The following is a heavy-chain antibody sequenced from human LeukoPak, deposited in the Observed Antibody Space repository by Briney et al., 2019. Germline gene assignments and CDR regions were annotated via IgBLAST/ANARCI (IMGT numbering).Heavy chain of an antibody. CDR3: ARDLGSYYDSSGYYYGMDV. CDR2: IYTSGST. CDR1: GGSISSYY. D-gene: IGHD3-22*01. J-gene: IGHJ6*02. V-gene: IGHV4-4*07. Sequence: SETLSLTCTVSGGSISSYYWSWIRQPAGKGLEWIGRIYTSGSTNYNPSLKSRVTMSVDTSKNQFSLKLSSVTAADTAVYYCARDLGSYYDSSGYYYGMDVWGQGTTVTVSS.